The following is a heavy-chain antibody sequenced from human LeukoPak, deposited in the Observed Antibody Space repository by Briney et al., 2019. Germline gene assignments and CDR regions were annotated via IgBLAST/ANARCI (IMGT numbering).Heavy chain of an antibody. D-gene: IGHD3-10*01. Sequence: SVKVSCKASGGTFSSYAISWVRQAPGQGLEWMGGIIPIFGTANYAQKFQGRVTITADESTSTAYMELSSLRSEDTAVYYCARDTGWAYYGSGSYHRPYYFDYWGQGTLVTVSS. CDR1: GGTFSSYA. V-gene: IGHV1-69*13. CDR2: IIPIFGTA. J-gene: IGHJ4*02. CDR3: ARDTGWAYYGSGSYHRPYYFDY.